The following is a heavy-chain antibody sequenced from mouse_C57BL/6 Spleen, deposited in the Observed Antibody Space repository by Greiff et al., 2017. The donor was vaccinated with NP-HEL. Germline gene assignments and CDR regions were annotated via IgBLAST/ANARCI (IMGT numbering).Heavy chain of an antibody. CDR3: ARATGFAY. V-gene: IGHV1-54*01. Sequence: VQLQQSGAELVRPGTSVKVSCKASGYAFTNYLIEWVKQRPGQGLEWIGVINPGSGGTNYNEKFKGKATLTADKSSSTAYMQLSSLTSEDSAVYFCARATGFAYWGQGTLVTVSA. J-gene: IGHJ3*01. CDR2: INPGSGGT. CDR1: GYAFTNYL. D-gene: IGHD1-1*01.